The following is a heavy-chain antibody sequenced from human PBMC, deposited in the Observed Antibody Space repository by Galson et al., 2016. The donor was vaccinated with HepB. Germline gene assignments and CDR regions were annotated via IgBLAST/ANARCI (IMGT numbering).Heavy chain of an antibody. D-gene: IGHD2-8*01. CDR2: MNPNSANT. V-gene: IGHV1-8*01. CDR3: VRSVRRATAPLDY. J-gene: IGHJ4*02. Sequence: SVKVSCKASGYTFSSYDITWVRQATGQGLEWMGWMNPNSANTGYAQHFQGRVTMTRDSSISTAYMELSSLTSEETAVYYCVRSVRRATAPLDYWGQGTLVTVSS. CDR1: GYTFSSYD.